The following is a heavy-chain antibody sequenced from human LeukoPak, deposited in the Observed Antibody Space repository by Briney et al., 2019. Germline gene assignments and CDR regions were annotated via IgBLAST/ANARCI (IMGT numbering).Heavy chain of an antibody. CDR3: AKDQGRLGASMADS. CDR2: IHYDGSNK. CDR1: RLSLSSYG. J-gene: IGHJ4*02. Sequence: GSLRLSCAASRLSLSSYGMHWVRQAPGKGLEWLTFIHYDGSNKYYANSVAGRFTISRDNSKNTLYLQMNSLRPEDTAVYYCAKDQGRLGASMADSWGPGTLVTVSS. D-gene: IGHD1-26*01. V-gene: IGHV3-30*02.